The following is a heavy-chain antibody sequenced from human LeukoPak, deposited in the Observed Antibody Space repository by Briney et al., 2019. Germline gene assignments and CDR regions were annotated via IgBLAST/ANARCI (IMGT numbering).Heavy chain of an antibody. D-gene: IGHD1/OR15-1a*01. CDR2: INHSGST. CDR1: GGSFSGYY. CDR3: ASSRLEQRDGY. J-gene: IGHJ4*02. Sequence: SETLSLTCAVYGGSFSGYYWSWIRQPPGKGLEWIGEINHSGSTNYNPSLKSRVTISVDTSKNQFSLKLSSVTAADTAVYYCASSRLEQRDGYWGQGTLVTVSS. V-gene: IGHV4-34*01.